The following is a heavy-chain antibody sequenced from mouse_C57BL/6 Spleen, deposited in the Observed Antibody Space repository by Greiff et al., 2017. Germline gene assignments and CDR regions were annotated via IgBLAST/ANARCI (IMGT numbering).Heavy chain of an antibody. CDR2: IDPETGGT. Sequence: VQLQQSGAELVRPGASVTLSCKASGYTFTDYEMHWVKQTPVHGLEWIGAIDPETGGTAYNQKFKGKAILTADKSSSTAYMELRSLTSEDSAVYYCTRRTRVVAADYAIDYWGQGTSVTVSS. J-gene: IGHJ4*01. CDR3: TRRTRVVAADYAIDY. D-gene: IGHD1-1*01. V-gene: IGHV1-15*01. CDR1: GYTFTDYE.